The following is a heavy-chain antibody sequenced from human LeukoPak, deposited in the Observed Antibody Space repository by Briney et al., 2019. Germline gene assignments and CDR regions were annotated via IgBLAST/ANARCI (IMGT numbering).Heavy chain of an antibody. Sequence: ASVKVSCKASGYTFSNYYVHWVRQAPGQGLEWMGVINPSGGSTNYAQKFQGRVTMTRDTSTSTVYMEMSSLRSEDTAVYYCARGTGRERSEVGATTGYWGQGTLVTVSS. CDR1: GYTFSNYY. J-gene: IGHJ4*02. CDR2: INPSGGST. D-gene: IGHD1-26*01. CDR3: ARGTGRERSEVGATTGY. V-gene: IGHV1-46*01.